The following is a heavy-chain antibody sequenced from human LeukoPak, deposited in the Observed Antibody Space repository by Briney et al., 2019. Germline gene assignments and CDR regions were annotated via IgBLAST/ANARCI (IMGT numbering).Heavy chain of an antibody. J-gene: IGHJ3*02. CDR3: ARDSYDSSGYDAFDI. CDR1: GGTFSSYA. V-gene: IGHV1-46*01. D-gene: IGHD3-22*01. Sequence: ASVKVSCKASGGTFSSYAISWVRQAPGQGLEWMGIINPSGGSTSYAQKFQGRVTMTRDMSTSTVYMELSSLRSEDTAVYYCARDSYDSSGYDAFDIWGQGTMVTVSS. CDR2: INPSGGST.